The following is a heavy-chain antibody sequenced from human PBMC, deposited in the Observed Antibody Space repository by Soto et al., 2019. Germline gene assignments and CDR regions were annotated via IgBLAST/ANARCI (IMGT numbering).Heavy chain of an antibody. CDR1: GYSFTIYW. CDR2: IYPGDSDT. V-gene: IGHV5-51*01. CDR3: ARLIYCSGGSCPHPYGMDV. Sequence: GESLKISCNGSGYSFTIYWIGWVRQMPGKGLEWMGIIYPGDSDTRYSPSFQGQVTISADKSISTAYLQWSSLKASDTAVYYCARLIYCSGGSCPHPYGMDVWGQGTTVTVSS. J-gene: IGHJ6*02. D-gene: IGHD2-15*01.